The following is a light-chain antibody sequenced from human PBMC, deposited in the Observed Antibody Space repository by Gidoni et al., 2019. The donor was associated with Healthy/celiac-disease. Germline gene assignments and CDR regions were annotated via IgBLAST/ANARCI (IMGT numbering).Light chain of an antibody. CDR2: GAS. CDR3: QQYGSSPKYT. CDR1: QSVSSSY. Sequence: EFVLTQSPCTLSLSPGERATLSCRASQSVSSSYLAWYQQKPGQAPRLLIYGASTRDTGIPDRFSDSGSGTDFTLTISRREPEDFAVYYCQQYGSSPKYTFGQGTKLEIK. J-gene: IGKJ2*01. V-gene: IGKV3-20*01.